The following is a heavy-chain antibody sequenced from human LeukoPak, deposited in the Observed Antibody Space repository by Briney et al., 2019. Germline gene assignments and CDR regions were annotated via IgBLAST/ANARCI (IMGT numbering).Heavy chain of an antibody. CDR2: INHSGST. Sequence: SETLSLTCAVYGGSFSGYYWSWIRQPPGKGLEWIGEINHSGSTNYNPSLKSRVTISVDTSKNQFSLKLSSVTAADTAVYYCARGRRVATPGTWFDPWGQGTLATVSS. J-gene: IGHJ5*02. CDR3: ARGRRVATPGTWFDP. CDR1: GGSFSGYY. V-gene: IGHV4-34*01. D-gene: IGHD5-12*01.